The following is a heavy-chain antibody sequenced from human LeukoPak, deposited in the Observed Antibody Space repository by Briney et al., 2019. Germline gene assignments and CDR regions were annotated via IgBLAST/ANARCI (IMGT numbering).Heavy chain of an antibody. Sequence: ASVKVSCKASGYTFTSYAMNWVRQAPGQGLEWMGWINTNTGNPTYAQGFTGRFVFSLDTSVSTAYLQISSLKAEDTAVYYCARVFAAAGPGGYYYYGMDVWGQGTTVTVSS. CDR3: ARVFAAAGPGGYYYYGMDV. CDR2: INTNTGNP. D-gene: IGHD6-13*01. J-gene: IGHJ6*02. V-gene: IGHV7-4-1*02. CDR1: GYTFTSYA.